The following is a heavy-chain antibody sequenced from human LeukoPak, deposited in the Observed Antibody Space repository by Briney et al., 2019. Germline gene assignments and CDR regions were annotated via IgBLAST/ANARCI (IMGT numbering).Heavy chain of an antibody. CDR1: GFTFSSYG. CDR2: IRYDGSNK. J-gene: IGHJ3*02. CDR3: AKGLCSSSSEEAFDI. V-gene: IGHV3-30*02. Sequence: GGSLRLSCAASGFTFSSYGMHWVRQAPGKGLEWVAFIRYDGSNKYYADSVKGRFTISRDNSKNTLYLQMNSLRAEDTAAYYCAKGLCSSSSEEAFDIWGQGTMVTVSS. D-gene: IGHD6-6*01.